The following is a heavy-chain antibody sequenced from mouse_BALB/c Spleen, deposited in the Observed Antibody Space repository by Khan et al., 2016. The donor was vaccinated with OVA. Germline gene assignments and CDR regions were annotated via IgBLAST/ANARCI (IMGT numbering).Heavy chain of an antibody. D-gene: IGHD2-1*01. CDR1: GFTFTDYY. CDR2: ISHGGSYT. V-gene: IGHV5-4*02. Sequence: EVQLVESGGGLVKPGGSLKLSCAASGFTFTDYYMYWVRQTPEKRLEWVATISHGGSYTYYPDSLKGRFTISRDDAKNNLYLQMSSLKSEDAAVYYCERGYYGNHFSYWGQGTLVTVSA. CDR3: ERGYYGNHFSY. J-gene: IGHJ3*01.